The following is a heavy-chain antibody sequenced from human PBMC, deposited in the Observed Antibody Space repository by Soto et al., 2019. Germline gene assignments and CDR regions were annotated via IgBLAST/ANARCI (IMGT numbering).Heavy chain of an antibody. D-gene: IGHD2-15*01. CDR3: AREDIVVVVSANPDYYYYYGMDV. Sequence: ASVKVSCKASGGTFSSYAISWVRQAPGQGLEWMGGIIPIFGTANYAQKFQGRVTITADESTSTAYMELSSLRSEDTAVYYCAREDIVVVVSANPDYYYYYGMDVWGQGNTVTVSS. V-gene: IGHV1-69*13. CDR1: GGTFSSYA. CDR2: IIPIFGTA. J-gene: IGHJ6*02.